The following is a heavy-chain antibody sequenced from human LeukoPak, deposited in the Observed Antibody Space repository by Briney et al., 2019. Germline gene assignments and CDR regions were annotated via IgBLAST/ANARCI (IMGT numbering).Heavy chain of an antibody. D-gene: IGHD3-10*01. V-gene: IGHV1-69*06. CDR1: GGTFSSYS. Sequence: GASVKVSCKASGGTFSSYSICWVRQDPGQGLEWMGGIIPMFGTTNIAQKFQGRFTVTADTSTTTAYMELSSLRSEDTAVYYCVCESGSCSFDIWGQRTVVTVSS. CDR2: IIPMFGTT. CDR3: VCESGSCSFDI. J-gene: IGHJ3*02.